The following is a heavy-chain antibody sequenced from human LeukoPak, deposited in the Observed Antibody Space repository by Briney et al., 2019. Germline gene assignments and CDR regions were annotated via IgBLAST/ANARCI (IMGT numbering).Heavy chain of an antibody. J-gene: IGHJ3*02. CDR1: GYTFTSYA. Sequence: ASVKVSCKASGYTFTSYAMNWVRQAPGQGLEWVGWINTNTGNPTYAQGFTGRFVFSLDTSVSTAYLQISSLKAEDTAVYYCARELLGNLGLCAFDIWGQGTVVTVSS. CDR2: INTNTGNP. V-gene: IGHV7-4-1*02. D-gene: IGHD1-14*01. CDR3: ARELLGNLGLCAFDI.